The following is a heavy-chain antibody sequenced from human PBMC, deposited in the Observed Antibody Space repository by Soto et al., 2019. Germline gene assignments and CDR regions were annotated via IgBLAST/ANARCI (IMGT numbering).Heavy chain of an antibody. CDR1: GFTFSSYG. J-gene: IGHJ5*02. Sequence: QVQLVESGGGVVQPGRSLRLSCAASGFTFSSYGMHWVRQAPGKGLEWVAVIWYDGSNKYYADSVKGRFTISRDNSKNTLYLQMNSLRAEDTAVYYCARDRAMSGSGTNRNWFDPWGQGTLVTVSS. CDR2: IWYDGSNK. V-gene: IGHV3-33*01. D-gene: IGHD3-10*01. CDR3: ARDRAMSGSGTNRNWFDP.